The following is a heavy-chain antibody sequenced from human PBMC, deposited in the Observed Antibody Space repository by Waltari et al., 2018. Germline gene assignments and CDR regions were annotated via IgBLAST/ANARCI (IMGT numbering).Heavy chain of an antibody. Sequence: QVQLQESGPGLVKPSETLSLTCAVSGYSISSGYYWGWIRQPPGKGLEWIGSIYHSGSTYYNPSLKSRVTISVDTSKNQFSLKLSSVTAADTAVYYCARRRYCSGGSCPGGNWFDPWGQGTLVTVSS. CDR3: ARRRYCSGGSCPGGNWFDP. CDR1: GYSISSGYY. V-gene: IGHV4-38-2*01. D-gene: IGHD2-15*01. J-gene: IGHJ5*02. CDR2: IYHSGST.